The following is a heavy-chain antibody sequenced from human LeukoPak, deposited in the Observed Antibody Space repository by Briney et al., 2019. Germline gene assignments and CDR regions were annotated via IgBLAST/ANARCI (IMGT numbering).Heavy chain of an antibody. CDR1: GFTFDDYA. Sequence: GGSLRLSCAASGFTFDDYAMHWVRHAPGKGLEWVSGISWNSGSIGYADSVKGRFTISRDNAKNSLYLQMNSLRAEDTALYYCAKARAYDIAAAVATNWFDPWGQGTLVTVSS. J-gene: IGHJ5*02. D-gene: IGHD6-13*01. CDR2: ISWNSGSI. V-gene: IGHV3-9*01. CDR3: AKARAYDIAAAVATNWFDP.